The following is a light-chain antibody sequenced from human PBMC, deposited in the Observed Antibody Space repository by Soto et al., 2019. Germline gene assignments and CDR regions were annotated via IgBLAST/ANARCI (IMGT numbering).Light chain of an antibody. CDR1: QSVSGY. J-gene: IGKJ5*01. V-gene: IGKV3-11*01. CDR2: XAS. Sequence: EIVLTQSPATLSLSPGERAXXXXXXASQSVSGYIAWYQQKPGQAPRLLIYXASSXXXXXXXXFSGSGSGTDFTLTISSLEPEDFSVYYCQQRYNWPITFGQGTRLEIK. CDR3: QQRYNWPIT.